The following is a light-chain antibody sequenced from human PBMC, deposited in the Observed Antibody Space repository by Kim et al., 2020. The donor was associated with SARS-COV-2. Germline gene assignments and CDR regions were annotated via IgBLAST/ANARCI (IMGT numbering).Light chain of an antibody. J-gene: IGLJ2*01. CDR1: SSDVGGYNY. CDR3: SSYRSSSTPVV. Sequence: SITISCTGTSSDVGGYNYVSWYQQHPGKAPKLMIYDVSNRPSGVSNRFSGSKSGNTASLTISGLQAEDEADYYCSSYRSSSTPVVFGGGTQLTVL. V-gene: IGLV2-14*03. CDR2: DVS.